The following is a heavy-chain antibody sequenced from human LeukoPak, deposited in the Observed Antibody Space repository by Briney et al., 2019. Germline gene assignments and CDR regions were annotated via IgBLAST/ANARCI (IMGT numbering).Heavy chain of an antibody. CDR2: ISGSGGST. J-gene: IGHJ4*02. V-gene: IGHV3-23*01. CDR1: GFAFSNAW. Sequence: PGGSLRLSCAASGFAFSNAWMSWVRQAPGKGLEWVSSISGSGGSTDYADSVKGRFTISRDNSKKTLYLQMNSLRAEDTAVYYCARASDYDSGGYYIGGTFDYWGQGTLVTVSS. D-gene: IGHD3-22*01. CDR3: ARASDYDSGGYYIGGTFDY.